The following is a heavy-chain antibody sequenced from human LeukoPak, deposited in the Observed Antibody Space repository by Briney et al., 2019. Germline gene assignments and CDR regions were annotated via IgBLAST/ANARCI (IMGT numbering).Heavy chain of an antibody. CDR2: IYPGDSDT. J-gene: IGHJ4*02. CDR3: ARHNSGSYYSWFDY. CDR1: GYSFTNNW. V-gene: IGHV5-51*01. Sequence: GESLKISCKASGYSFTNNWIGWVRQMPGKGLEWMGIIYPGDSDTRYSPSFQGQVTITADKSISTAYLQWSSLKASDTAMYYCARHNSGSYYSWFDYWGQGTLVTVSS. D-gene: IGHD1-26*01.